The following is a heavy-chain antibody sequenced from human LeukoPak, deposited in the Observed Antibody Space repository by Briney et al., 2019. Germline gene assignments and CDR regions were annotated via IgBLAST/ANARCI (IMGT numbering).Heavy chain of an antibody. CDR3: ARVLPNYYGSGSYYNPYDDAFDI. CDR1: GYTFTSCY. D-gene: IGHD3-10*01. J-gene: IGHJ3*02. Sequence: ASVKVSCKASGYTFTSCYMHWVRQAPGQGLEWMGIINPSGGSTSYAQKFQGRVTMTRDMSTSTVYMELSSLRSEDTAVYYCARVLPNYYGSGSYYNPYDDAFDIWGQGTMVTVSS. CDR2: INPSGGST. V-gene: IGHV1-46*01.